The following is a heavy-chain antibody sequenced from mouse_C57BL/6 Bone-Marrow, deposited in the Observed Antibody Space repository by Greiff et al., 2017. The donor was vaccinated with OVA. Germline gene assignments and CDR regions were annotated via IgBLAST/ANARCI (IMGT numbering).Heavy chain of an antibody. V-gene: IGHV5-9*01. CDR2: ISGGGGNT. Sequence: EVMLVESGGGLVKPGGSLKLSCAASGFTFSSYTMSWVRQTPEKRLEWVATISGGGGNTYYPDSVKGRFTISRDNAKNTLYLQMSSLRSEDTALYYCARPAVWYFDVWGTGTTVTVSS. CDR1: GFTFSSYT. CDR3: ARPAVWYFDV. J-gene: IGHJ1*03.